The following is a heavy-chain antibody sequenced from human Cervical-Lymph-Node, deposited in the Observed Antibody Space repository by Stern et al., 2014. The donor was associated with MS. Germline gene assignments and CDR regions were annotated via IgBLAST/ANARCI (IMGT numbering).Heavy chain of an antibody. D-gene: IGHD3-16*01. CDR2: ISGNSADI. J-gene: IGHJ3*01. CDR3: AKDTLYSLDGFDL. Sequence: EVQLVESGGDLVQPGGSLRLSCAASGFSFGGYDMHWVRQAPGKGLEWVSRISGNSADIAYADSVKGRFTISRDNGKKSLHLQMDSLRLEDTALYYCAKDTLYSLDGFDLWGQGTLVTVSS. V-gene: IGHV3-9*01. CDR1: GFSFGGYD.